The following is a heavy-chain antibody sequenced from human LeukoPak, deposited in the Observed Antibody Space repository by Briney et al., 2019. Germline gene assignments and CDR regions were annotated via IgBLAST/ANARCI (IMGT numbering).Heavy chain of an antibody. J-gene: IGHJ6*03. D-gene: IGHD4-23*01. CDR3: AVTHYGGNSSNSYYYYMDV. V-gene: IGHV4-4*07. CDR1: GGSISSYY. Sequence: SETLSLTCTVSGGSISSYYWSWIRQPAGKGLEWIGRIYTSGSTNYNPSLKSRVTMSVDTSKNQFSLKLSSVTAADTAVYYCAVTHYGGNSSNSYYYYMDVWGKGTTVTVSS. CDR2: IYTSGST.